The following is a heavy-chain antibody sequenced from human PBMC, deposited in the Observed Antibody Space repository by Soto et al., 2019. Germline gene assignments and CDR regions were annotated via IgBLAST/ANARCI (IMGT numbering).Heavy chain of an antibody. V-gene: IGHV1-18*01. D-gene: IGHD1-1*01. CDR1: GYSFYNSG. J-gene: IGHJ5*02. CDR2: ISVYSGYA. Sequence: QVQLVQSGPELKKPGASVKVSCKTSGYSFYNSGISWVRQAPGKGLEWMGWISVYSGYAHYAQKFQGRVIMTADTLTSTSYMELRGLRSDDTAMYYCSKNGTTWFAAWGQGTLVTVSS. CDR3: SKNGTTWFAA.